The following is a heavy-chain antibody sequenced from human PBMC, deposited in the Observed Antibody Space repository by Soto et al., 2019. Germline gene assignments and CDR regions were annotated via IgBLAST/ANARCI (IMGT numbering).Heavy chain of an antibody. J-gene: IGHJ6*02. D-gene: IGHD6-13*01. CDR2: IIPIFGTA. V-gene: IGHV1-69*12. CDR3: ARARIAAAGTYYYYGMDV. Sequence: QVPLVQSGAEVKKPGSSVKVSCKASGGTFSSYAISWVRQAPGQGLEWMGGIIPIFGTANYAQKFQGRVTITADESTSTAYMELSSLRSEDTAVYYCARARIAAAGTYYYYGMDVWGQGTTVTVSS. CDR1: GGTFSSYA.